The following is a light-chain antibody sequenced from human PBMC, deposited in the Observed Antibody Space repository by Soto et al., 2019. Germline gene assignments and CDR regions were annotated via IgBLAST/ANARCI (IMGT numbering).Light chain of an antibody. CDR1: QSVRSF. Sequence: EIVLTQSPATLSLSPGERATLSCRASQSVRSFLTWYQQRPGQAPRLLIYDASKRASGIPAWFSGSGSGTDFNLTISSLDPEDFAVYYCQQRSSWITFGPGIRLEIK. J-gene: IGKJ5*01. CDR2: DAS. CDR3: QQRSSWIT. V-gene: IGKV3-11*01.